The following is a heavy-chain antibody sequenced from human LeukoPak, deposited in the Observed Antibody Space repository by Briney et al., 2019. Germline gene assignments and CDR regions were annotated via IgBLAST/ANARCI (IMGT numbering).Heavy chain of an antibody. V-gene: IGHV1-2*02. J-gene: IGHJ4*02. CDR3: ARCPRRFGPFYYFDN. CDR1: GYTFSGSTFSGYY. CDR2: INLNSVGG. D-gene: IGHD3-16*01. Sequence: PSVKVSCKASGYTFSGSTFSGYYIHWLRQAPGQGLEWMGWINLNSVGGNYAQKFQGRVNMTKDTSISTAFMEVTSLKSDDTAMYYCARCPRRFGPFYYFDNWGQGTLVTVSS.